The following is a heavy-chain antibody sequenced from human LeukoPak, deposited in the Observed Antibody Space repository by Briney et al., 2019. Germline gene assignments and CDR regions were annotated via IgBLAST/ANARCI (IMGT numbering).Heavy chain of an antibody. V-gene: IGHV5-10-1*01. D-gene: IGHD3-9*01. CDR3: ARQNRTYGILTGYYPDDY. J-gene: IGHJ4*02. CDR1: AYSFTSYW. CDR2: IDPSDSYT. Sequence: GESLKISCKGPAYSFTSYWFNWVRQMPGKGLEWMGRIDPSDSYTNYSPSFQGHVTISADKSISTAYLQWSSLKASDTAMYYCARQNRTYGILTGYYPDDYWDQGTLVTVSS.